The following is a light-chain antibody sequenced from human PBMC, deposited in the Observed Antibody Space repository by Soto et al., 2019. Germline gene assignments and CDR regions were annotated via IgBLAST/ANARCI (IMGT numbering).Light chain of an antibody. CDR3: HSYTPSNTRV. V-gene: IGLV2-14*01. Sequence: QSALTQPASVSGSPGQSITISCTGTSSDVGAYNYVSWYQHHPGKAPKVIIYGVSNRPSGVSNRFSGSKSGNTASLTISGLQAEDEADYYCHSYTPSNTRVFGGGTKLTVL. CDR1: SSDVGAYNY. CDR2: GVS. J-gene: IGLJ3*02.